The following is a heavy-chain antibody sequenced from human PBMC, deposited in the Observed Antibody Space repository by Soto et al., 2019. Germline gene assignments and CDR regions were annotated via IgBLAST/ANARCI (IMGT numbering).Heavy chain of an antibody. D-gene: IGHD4-17*01. CDR2: LIPIFGTA. J-gene: IGHJ1*01. CDR3: ANDYGDLARPGEYFQH. V-gene: IGHV1-69*01. CDR1: GGTFSSYA. Sequence: QVQLVQSGAEVKKPGSSVKVSCKASGGTFSSYAISWVRQAPGQGLEWMGGLIPIFGTANYAQKFQGRVTITADESTSTAYMELSSLRSEDTAVYYCANDYGDLARPGEYFQHWGQGTLVTVSS.